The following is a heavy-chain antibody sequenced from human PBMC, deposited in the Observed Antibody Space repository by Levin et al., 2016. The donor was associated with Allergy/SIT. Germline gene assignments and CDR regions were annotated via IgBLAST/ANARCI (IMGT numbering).Heavy chain of an antibody. CDR3: AALMATYNWFDP. J-gene: IGHJ5*02. V-gene: IGHV1-58*01. Sequence: WVRQAPGQRLEWIGWIVVGSGNTNYAQKFQERVTITRDMSTSTAYMELSSLRSEDTAVYYCAALMATYNWFDPWGQGTLVTVSS. D-gene: IGHD5-24*01. CDR2: IVVGSGNT.